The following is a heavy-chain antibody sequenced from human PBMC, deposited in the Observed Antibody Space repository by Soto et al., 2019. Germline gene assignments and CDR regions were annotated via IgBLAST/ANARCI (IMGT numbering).Heavy chain of an antibody. Sequence: LSLTCTASGGSINSGDYYWSWIRQPPGKGLEWIGNIDYTGNTYFNPSLNSRFSLSRDTSKNQFSMKVTSVTAADTAVYYCARAYGDYEGYYFDYWGQGTLVTVSS. J-gene: IGHJ4*02. V-gene: IGHV4-30-4*08. CDR2: IDYTGNT. CDR3: ARAYGDYEGYYFDY. CDR1: GGSINSGDYY. D-gene: IGHD4-17*01.